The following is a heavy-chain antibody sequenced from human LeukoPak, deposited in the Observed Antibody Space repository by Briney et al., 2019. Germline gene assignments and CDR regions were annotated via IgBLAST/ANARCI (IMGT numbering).Heavy chain of an antibody. CDR2: IMPLFGTA. CDR3: ARDVHGDYGSGWFDP. D-gene: IGHD4-17*01. J-gene: IGHJ5*02. CDR1: GGTFDNSA. Sequence: ASVKVSCKTSGGTFDNSAISWVRQAPGQGLEWLGGIMPLFGTADYAQKFQGRVTITKDESTRTVYLELTSLISDDTAVYYCARDVHGDYGSGWFDPWGQGTLVSVSS. V-gene: IGHV1-69*05.